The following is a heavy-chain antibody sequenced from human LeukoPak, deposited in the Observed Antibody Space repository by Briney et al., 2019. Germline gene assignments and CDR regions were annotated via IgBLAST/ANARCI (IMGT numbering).Heavy chain of an antibody. D-gene: IGHD6-19*01. V-gene: IGHV3-66*04. Sequence: GGSLRLSCAASGFTISSNYMSWVRQAPGKGLEWVSIIYSGGGTYHADSVKGRFTISRDNSKNTLYLQMNSLRVEDTAVYYCARHSRGRSFFDYWGQRTLVTVAS. CDR2: IYSGGGT. J-gene: IGHJ4*02. CDR1: GFTISSNY. CDR3: ARHSRGRSFFDY.